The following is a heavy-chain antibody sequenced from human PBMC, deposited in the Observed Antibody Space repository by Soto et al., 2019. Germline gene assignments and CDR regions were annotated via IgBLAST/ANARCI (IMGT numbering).Heavy chain of an antibody. CDR1: GGSFSGYY. Sequence: SETLSLTCAVYGGSFSGYYWSWIRQPPGKGLEWIGEINHSGRTNYNPSLKSRVTISVDRSQNHFSLQLTSVTAADTAVYYCARSEATALDYWGQGTLVTVSS. CDR3: ARSEATALDY. J-gene: IGHJ4*02. CDR2: INHSGRT. V-gene: IGHV4-34*01.